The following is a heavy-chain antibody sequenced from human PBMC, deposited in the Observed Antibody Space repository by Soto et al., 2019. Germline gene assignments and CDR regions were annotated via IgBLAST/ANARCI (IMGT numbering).Heavy chain of an antibody. CDR2: ISGSGGST. CDR3: AKEYCSGGSCYPEYFQH. Sequence: EVQLLESGGGLVQPGGSLRLSCAASGFTFSSYAMSWVRQAPGKGLEWVSAISGSGGSTYYADSVKGRFTISRDNSKNTLYLQMNSLRADDTAVYYCAKEYCSGGSCYPEYFQHWGQGTLVTVSS. CDR1: GFTFSSYA. D-gene: IGHD2-15*01. V-gene: IGHV3-23*01. J-gene: IGHJ1*01.